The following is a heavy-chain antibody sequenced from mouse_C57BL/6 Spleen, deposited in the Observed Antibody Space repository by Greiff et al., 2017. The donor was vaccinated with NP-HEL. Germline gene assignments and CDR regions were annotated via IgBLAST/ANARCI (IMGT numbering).Heavy chain of an antibody. Sequence: QVQLKQPGAELVKPGASVKLSCKASGYTFTSYWMHWVKQRPGQGLEWIGMIHPNSGSTNYNEKFKSKATLTVDKSSSTAYMQLSSLTSEDSAVYYCARSPVVATRGYYFDYWGQGTTLTVSS. CDR2: IHPNSGST. J-gene: IGHJ2*01. V-gene: IGHV1-64*01. CDR1: GYTFTSYW. CDR3: ARSPVVATRGYYFDY. D-gene: IGHD1-1*01.